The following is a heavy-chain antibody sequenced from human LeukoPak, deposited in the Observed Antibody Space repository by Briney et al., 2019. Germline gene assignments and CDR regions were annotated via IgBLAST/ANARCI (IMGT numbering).Heavy chain of an antibody. CDR2: IQEDGSEK. CDR1: GFSFSIYW. V-gene: IGHV3-7*01. J-gene: IGHJ1*01. CDR3: AKEYIVATINSKRYFQH. D-gene: IGHD5-12*01. Sequence: GGSLRLSCTASGFSFSIYWMTWVRQAPGKGLEWVASIQEDGSEKFYVDSVKGRFTISRDDSKNSLSLQMNSLRAEDTAVYYCAKEYIVATINSKRYFQHWGQGALVTVSS.